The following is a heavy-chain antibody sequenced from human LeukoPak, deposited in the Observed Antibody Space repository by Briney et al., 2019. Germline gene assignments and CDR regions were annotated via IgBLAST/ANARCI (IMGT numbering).Heavy chain of an antibody. V-gene: IGHV4-59*12. CDR2: IYYSGST. D-gene: IGHD5-18*01. J-gene: IGHJ4*02. Sequence: PSETLSLTCTVSGGSISSYYWSWIRQPPGKGLEWIGYIYYSGSTNYNPSLKSRVTISVDTSKNQFSLKLSSVTAADTAVYYCARPKYSDGQMPDYWGQGTLVTVSS. CDR1: GGSISSYY. CDR3: ARPKYSDGQMPDY.